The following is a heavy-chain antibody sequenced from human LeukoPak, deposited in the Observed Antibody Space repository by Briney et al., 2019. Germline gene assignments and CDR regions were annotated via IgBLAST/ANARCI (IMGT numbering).Heavy chain of an antibody. D-gene: IGHD2-15*01. V-gene: IGHV5-51*01. CDR1: GYSFTSYW. J-gene: IGHJ4*02. Sequence: GESLKISRKGSGYSFTSYWIGWVRQMPGKGLEWMGIIYPGDSDTRYSPSFQGQVTISADKSISTAYLQWSSLKASDTAMYYCARTYCSGGSCYFAGFDYWGQGTLVTVSS. CDR2: IYPGDSDT. CDR3: ARTYCSGGSCYFAGFDY.